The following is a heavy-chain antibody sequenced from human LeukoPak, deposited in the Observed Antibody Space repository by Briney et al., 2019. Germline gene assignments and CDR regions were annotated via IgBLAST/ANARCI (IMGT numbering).Heavy chain of an antibody. CDR3: ARGGSVFAYFF. D-gene: IGHD3-10*01. CDR2: ISYDGSNK. Sequence: SGGSLRLSCAASGFTFSSYAMHWVRQAPGKGLEWVAVISYDGSNKYYADSVKGRFTISRDSSTNTLYLQLSSLRAEDTAIYYCARGGSVFAYFFWGQGTLVTVSS. CDR1: GFTFSSYA. J-gene: IGHJ4*02. V-gene: IGHV3-30*04.